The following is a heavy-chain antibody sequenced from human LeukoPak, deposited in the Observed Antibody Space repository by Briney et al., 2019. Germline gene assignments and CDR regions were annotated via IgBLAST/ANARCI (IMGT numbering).Heavy chain of an antibody. J-gene: IGHJ4*02. CDR2: IYYSGST. CDR1: GGSISSYY. D-gene: IGHD3-10*01. Sequence: SKTLSLTCTVSGGSISSYYWSWIRQPPGKGLEWIGYIYYSGSTNYNPSLKSRVTISVDTSKNQFSLKLSSVTAADTAVYYCARDPYGSGSSDYWGQGTLVTVSS. V-gene: IGHV4-59*01. CDR3: ARDPYGSGSSDY.